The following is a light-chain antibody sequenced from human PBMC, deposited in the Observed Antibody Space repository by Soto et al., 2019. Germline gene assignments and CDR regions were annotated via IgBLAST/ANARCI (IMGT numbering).Light chain of an antibody. J-gene: IGKJ1*01. Sequence: IVMTQSPATLSMSPGERATLSCRASQSLNRDLAWYQQKPGQAPRLLIFGASSRATGIPDRFSGSGSGTDFTLTISRLEPEDFAVYYCQQYGSSGTFGQGTKVDIK. V-gene: IGKV3-20*01. CDR2: GAS. CDR1: QSLNRD. CDR3: QQYGSSGT.